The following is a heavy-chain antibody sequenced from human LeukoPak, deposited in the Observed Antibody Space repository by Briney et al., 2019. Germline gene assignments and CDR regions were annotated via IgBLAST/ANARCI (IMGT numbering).Heavy chain of an antibody. Sequence: GGSPRLSCAASGFTFSSYGMHWVRQAPGKGLEWVAVISYDGSNKYYADSVKGRFTISRDNSKNTLYLQMNSLRAEDTAVYYCAGNYGPYYFDYWGQGTLVTVSS. CDR1: GFTFSSYG. CDR2: ISYDGSNK. D-gene: IGHD3-10*01. CDR3: AGNYGPYYFDY. J-gene: IGHJ4*02. V-gene: IGHV3-30*03.